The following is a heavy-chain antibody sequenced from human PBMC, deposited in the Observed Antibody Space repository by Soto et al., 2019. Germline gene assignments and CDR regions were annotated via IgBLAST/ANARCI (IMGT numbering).Heavy chain of an antibody. Sequence: EVQLVESGGGYVQPGGSLRLSCAASGFTFSHHWMHWVRQAPGKGLVWVSRFNTDGSTTTYADSVKGRFPISRDNAKNTFYLQMNRLRAEDTAIYFCLGTGSNSYWGQGALVTVSS. D-gene: IGHD1-26*01. CDR3: LGTGSNSY. J-gene: IGHJ4*02. V-gene: IGHV3-74*01. CDR2: FNTDGSTT. CDR1: GFTFSHHW.